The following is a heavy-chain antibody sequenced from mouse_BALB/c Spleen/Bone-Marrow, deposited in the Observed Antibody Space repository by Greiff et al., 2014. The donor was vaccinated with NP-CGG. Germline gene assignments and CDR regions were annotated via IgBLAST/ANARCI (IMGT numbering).Heavy chain of an antibody. J-gene: IGHJ4*01. CDR3: ARVYGSSYDPYYYAMDY. D-gene: IGHD1-1*01. Sequence: VKLMESGPGLVAPSQSLSITCTVSGFSLTSYGVYWARQPPGKGLERLGVIWAGGSTNYNSGLMSRLSISKDNSKSQVLLKMNSLQTDDTAMYYCARVYGSSYDPYYYAMDYWGQGTSVTVSS. CDR1: GFSLTSYG. CDR2: IWAGGST. V-gene: IGHV2-9*02.